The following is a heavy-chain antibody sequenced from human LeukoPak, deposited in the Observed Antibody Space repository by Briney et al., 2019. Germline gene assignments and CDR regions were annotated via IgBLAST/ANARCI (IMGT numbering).Heavy chain of an antibody. V-gene: IGHV3-23*01. CDR3: AKTTYYDFRSDYPEYYFDY. D-gene: IGHD3-3*01. CDR1: GFTFSSYA. J-gene: IGHJ4*02. CDR2: ISGSGGST. Sequence: GGSLRLSCAASGFTFSSYAMSWVRQAPGKGLEWVSAISGSGGSTYYADSVKGRFTISRDNSKNTLYLQMNSLRAEDTAVYYCAKTTYYDFRSDYPEYYFDYWGQGTLVTVSS.